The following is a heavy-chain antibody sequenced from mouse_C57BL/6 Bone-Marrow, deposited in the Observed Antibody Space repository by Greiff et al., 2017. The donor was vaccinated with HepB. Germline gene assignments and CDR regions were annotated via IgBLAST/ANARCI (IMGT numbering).Heavy chain of an antibody. CDR1: GYSITSGYY. J-gene: IGHJ2*01. CDR2: ISYDGSN. Sequence: VQLKESGPGLVKPSQSLSLTCSVTGYSITSGYYWNWIRQFPGNKLEWMGYISYDGSNNYNPSLKNRISITRDTSKNQFFLKLNSVTTEDTATYYCARERDGYYSRLDYWGQGTTLTVSS. V-gene: IGHV3-6*01. CDR3: ARERDGYYSRLDY. D-gene: IGHD2-12*01.